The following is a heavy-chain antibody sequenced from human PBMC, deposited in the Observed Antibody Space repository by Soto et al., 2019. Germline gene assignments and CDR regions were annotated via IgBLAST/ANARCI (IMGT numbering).Heavy chain of an antibody. CDR1: GFTFSSYA. V-gene: IGHV3-23*01. CDR2: ISGSGGST. CDR3: AKVGSSGWYNYYYYYYGMDV. Sequence: GGSLRLSCAASGFTFSSYAMSWVRQAPGKGLEWVSAISGSGGSTYYADSVKGRFTISRDNSKNTLDLQMNSLRAEDTAVYYCAKVGSSGWYNYYYYYYGMDVWGQGTTVTVSS. J-gene: IGHJ6*02. D-gene: IGHD6-19*01.